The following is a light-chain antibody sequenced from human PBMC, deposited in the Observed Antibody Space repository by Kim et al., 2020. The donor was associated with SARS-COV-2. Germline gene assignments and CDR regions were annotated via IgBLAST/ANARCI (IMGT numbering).Light chain of an antibody. CDR3: QQANSFPLT. J-gene: IGKJ4*01. V-gene: IGKV1-12*01. CDR1: QSLGTW. CDR2: TAS. Sequence: ASSGDRVTITCRASQSLGTWLAWYQQKPGRAPRLLMYTASTLQRGVPSRFSGSGSGTDFILTISSLQPEDFATYYCQQANSFPLTFGGGTKVDIK.